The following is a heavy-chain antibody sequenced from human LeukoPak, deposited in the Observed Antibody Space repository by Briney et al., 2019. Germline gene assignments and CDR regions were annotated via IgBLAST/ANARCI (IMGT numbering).Heavy chain of an antibody. D-gene: IGHD6-19*01. V-gene: IGHV3-74*01. J-gene: IGHJ4*02. CDR1: GSTLSTYW. CDR2: IISDGSST. CDR3: ARAGYSSGCYYY. Sequence: PGGSLRPSSAVSGSTLSTYWMRWVRQAPREGLGWVSRIISDGSSTSYADSVKGGFSISRDNAKNTLYLQMNSLRAEDTAVYYCARAGYSSGCYYYWGQGTLVTVSS.